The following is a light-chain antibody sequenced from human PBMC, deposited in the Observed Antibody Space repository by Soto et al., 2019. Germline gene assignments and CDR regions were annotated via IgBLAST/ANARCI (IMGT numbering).Light chain of an antibody. CDR2: GVS. V-gene: IGKV3-20*01. J-gene: IGKJ5*01. CDR3: QQQGSSPIT. Sequence: IVLTQSPGTLSLSPGERATLSCRASQSVSNNYLAWYQQKPGQAPRLLIYGVSSRATGIPDRFSGSGSGTDFTLTISRLEPEDFAVYYCQQQGSSPITFGQGTRLEIK. CDR1: QSVSNNY.